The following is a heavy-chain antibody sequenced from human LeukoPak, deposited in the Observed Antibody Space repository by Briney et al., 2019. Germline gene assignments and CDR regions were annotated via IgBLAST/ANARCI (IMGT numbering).Heavy chain of an antibody. CDR1: GGSISSSSYY. V-gene: IGHV4-39*01. CDR3: ARHRVDIVVVPAPARVDWFDP. CDR2: IYYSGST. Sequence: SETLSFTCTVSGGSISSSSYYWGWIRQPPGKGLEWIGSIYYSGSTYYSPSLKSRVTISVDTSKNQFSLKLSSVTAADTAVYYCARHRVDIVVVPAPARVDWFDPWGQGTLVTVSS. D-gene: IGHD2-2*01. J-gene: IGHJ5*02.